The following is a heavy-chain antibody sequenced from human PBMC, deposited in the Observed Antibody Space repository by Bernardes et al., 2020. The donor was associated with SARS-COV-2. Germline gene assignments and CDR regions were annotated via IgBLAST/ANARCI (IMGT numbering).Heavy chain of an antibody. CDR1: GINFAASD. CDR2: TSNGGLEI. Sequence: GGSLRPSCAASGINFAASDIHWVRPAPGTRLEWVALTSNGGLEIDYSDTVQGRFTLSRDTSKKTVFLQMSSLSAEDTAVYYCATHDRTGYYYGAWGQGTRVTVSS. J-gene: IGHJ5*02. CDR3: ATHDRTGYYYGA. V-gene: IGHV3-30*03. D-gene: IGHD3-22*01.